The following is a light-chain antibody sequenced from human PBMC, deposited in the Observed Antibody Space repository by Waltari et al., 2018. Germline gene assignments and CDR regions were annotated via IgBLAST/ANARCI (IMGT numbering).Light chain of an antibody. CDR1: QTVSKNY. J-gene: IGKJ4*01. CDR2: DAS. CDR3: QQCAISPLT. Sequence: EIVLTQSPGTLSLSPGERATLSCRASQTVSKNYLAWYQQKPGQAPRRLIDDASNRDTGIPDRCSGSGSGTDFTLTISRLEPEDFAVYYCQQCAISPLTFGGGTKVEI. V-gene: IGKV3-20*01.